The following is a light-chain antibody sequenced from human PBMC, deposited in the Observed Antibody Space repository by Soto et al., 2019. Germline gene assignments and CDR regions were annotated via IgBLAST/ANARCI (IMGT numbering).Light chain of an antibody. CDR3: SSYTSSSTYV. CDR2: DVS. CDR1: SSDVGGYNY. J-gene: IGLJ1*01. V-gene: IGLV2-14*01. Sequence: QSVLTQPASLSGFPGQSITISCTGTSSDVGGYNYVSWYQQYPGKVPKLMIYDVSYRPSGVSNRFSGSKSGNTASLTISGLQAEDEADYYCSSYTSSSTYVFGTGTKVTVL.